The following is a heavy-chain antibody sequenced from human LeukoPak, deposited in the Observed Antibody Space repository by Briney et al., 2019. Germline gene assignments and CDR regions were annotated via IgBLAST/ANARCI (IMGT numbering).Heavy chain of an antibody. Sequence: GGSLSLSCAASGFTLCIYSMNCVPGAPGEGLERVSCISSSSSHIYYSDSLKGRFTISRDNDKNSLYLQMNSLPAEDTAVYFCARDLRGLDAFDIWGQGTMVTVSS. V-gene: IGHV3-21*05. CDR1: GFTLCIYS. CDR2: ISSSSSHI. J-gene: IGHJ3*02. CDR3: ARDLRGLDAFDI.